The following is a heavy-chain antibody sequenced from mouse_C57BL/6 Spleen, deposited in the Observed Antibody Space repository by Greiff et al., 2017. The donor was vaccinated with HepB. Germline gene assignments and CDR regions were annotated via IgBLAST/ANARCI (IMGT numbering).Heavy chain of an antibody. CDR3: ARGGDWENYFDY. CDR1: GYSITSGYY. J-gene: IGHJ2*01. V-gene: IGHV3-6*01. CDR2: ISYDGSN. D-gene: IGHD4-1*01. Sequence: EVKLVESGPGLVKPSQSLSLTCSVTGYSITSGYYWNWIRQFPGNKLEWMGYISYDGSNNYNPSLKNRISITRDTSKNQFFLKLNSVTTEDTATYYCARGGDWENYFDYWGQGTTLTVSS.